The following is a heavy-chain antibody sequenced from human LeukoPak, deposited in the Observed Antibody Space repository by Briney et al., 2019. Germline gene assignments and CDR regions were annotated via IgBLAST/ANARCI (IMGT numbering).Heavy chain of an antibody. CDR3: ARSYCSSTSCYPYYYYYGMDV. V-gene: IGHV1-69*01. CDR2: IIPIFGTA. J-gene: IGHJ6*02. Sequence: SVKVSCKASGGTFSSYAISWVRQAPGQGLEWMGGIIPIFGTANYAQKFQGRVTITADESTSTAYMELSSLRSEDTAVYYCARSYCSSTSCYPYYYYYGMDVWGQGTTVTVSS. D-gene: IGHD2-2*01. CDR1: GGTFSSYA.